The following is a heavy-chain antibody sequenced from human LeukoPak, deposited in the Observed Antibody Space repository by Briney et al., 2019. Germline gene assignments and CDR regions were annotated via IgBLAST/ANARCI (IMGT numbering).Heavy chain of an antibody. CDR2: IYTSGST. Sequence: SETLSLTCTVSGGSISSYYWSRTRQPAGKGLEWIGRIYTSGSTNYNPSLKSRVTMSVDTSKNQFSLKLSSVTAADTAVYYCAREVAARPDRWFDPWGQGTLVTVSS. CDR1: GGSISSYY. V-gene: IGHV4-4*07. CDR3: AREVAARPDRWFDP. D-gene: IGHD6-6*01. J-gene: IGHJ5*02.